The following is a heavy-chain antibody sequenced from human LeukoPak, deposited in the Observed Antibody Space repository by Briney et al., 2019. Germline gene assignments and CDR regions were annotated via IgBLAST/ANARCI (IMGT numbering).Heavy chain of an antibody. J-gene: IGHJ5*02. V-gene: IGHV3-23*01. Sequence: HTGGSLRLSCAASGFTFSSYAMSWVRQAPGKGLEWVSAISGSGGSTYYADSVKGRFTISRDNSKNTLYLQMNSLRAEDTAVYYCAKPYLATYNWFDPWGQGTLVTVSS. CDR1: GFTFSSYA. CDR3: AKPYLATYNWFDP. CDR2: ISGSGGST.